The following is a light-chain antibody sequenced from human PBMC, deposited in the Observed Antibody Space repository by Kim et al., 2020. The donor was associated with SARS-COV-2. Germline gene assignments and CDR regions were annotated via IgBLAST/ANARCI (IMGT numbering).Light chain of an antibody. CDR1: SSNIGFNN. V-gene: IGLV1-44*01. CDR3: TAWDDSLDGYV. Sequence: QSVLTQPPSASGTPGQRVTISCSGSSSNIGFNNVNWYQQLPGTAPKLLLYSNDQRPSGVPDRFSGSKSGTSASLAISGLQSEDEADYYCTAWDDSLDGYVFGTGTKVTVL. CDR2: SND. J-gene: IGLJ1*01.